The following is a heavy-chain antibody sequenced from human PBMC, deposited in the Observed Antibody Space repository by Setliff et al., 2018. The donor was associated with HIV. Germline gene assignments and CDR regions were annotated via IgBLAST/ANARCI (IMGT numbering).Heavy chain of an antibody. CDR2: INPNNGGT. V-gene: IGHV1-2*02. CDR1: GYTFTGYY. D-gene: IGHD5-12*01. Sequence: GASVKVSCKASGYTFTGYYMHWVRQAPGQGLEWMGWINPNNGGTNYAQKFQGRVTMTRDTSISTAYMELSRLRSDDTAVYYCARDLKEDSGSDVIGLSSDTFDIWGQGTMVTVSS. CDR3: ARDLKEDSGSDVIGLSSDTFDI. J-gene: IGHJ3*02.